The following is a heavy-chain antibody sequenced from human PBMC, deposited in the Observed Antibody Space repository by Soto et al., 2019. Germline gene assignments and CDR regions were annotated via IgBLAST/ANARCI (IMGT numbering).Heavy chain of an antibody. CDR1: GGSISRDDSY. V-gene: IGHV4-31*03. J-gene: IGHJ4*02. CDR2: IFHRGST. Sequence: QVRLQQSGPGLVRPSQTLALTCSVSGGSISRDDSYWTWLRRHPGRGLEWIGYIFHRGSTKFNPTLQSRVSMSLDTSQNRFSLTLSSVTAADTAVYFWARGITMFGVVYLHSWGLGSLVTVSS. CDR3: ARGITMFGVVYLHS. D-gene: IGHD3-3*01.